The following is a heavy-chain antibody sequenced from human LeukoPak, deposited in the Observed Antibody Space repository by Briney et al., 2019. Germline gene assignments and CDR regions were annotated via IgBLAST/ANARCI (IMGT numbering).Heavy chain of an antibody. CDR3: ARVFYYGSGTFDL. CDR1: IDSTNGNY. J-gene: IGHJ2*01. D-gene: IGHD3-10*01. CDR2: IYYSGSP. Sequence: PSETLSLTCAVSIDSTNGNYWSWIRQPPGKGLEWIGYIYYSGSPTYNPSLRSRVTISVDTSKNQFSLKLSSVTAADTAVYYCARVFYYGSGTFDLWGRGTLVTVSS. V-gene: IGHV4-59*01.